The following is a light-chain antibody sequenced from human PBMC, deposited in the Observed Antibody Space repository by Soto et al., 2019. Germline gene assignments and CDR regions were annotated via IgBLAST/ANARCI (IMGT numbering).Light chain of an antibody. V-gene: IGKV1-5*03. CDR2: EAP. CDR3: QQYNSYSPT. Sequence: DIQMTQSPSTLSASVGDRATITCRASQSISSSLAWYQQKPGKAPNLLIYEAPSLESGVPLRFSGSGSGTEFTLTISSLQPDDFATYYCQQYNSYSPTFGQGTKVEIK. J-gene: IGKJ1*01. CDR1: QSISSS.